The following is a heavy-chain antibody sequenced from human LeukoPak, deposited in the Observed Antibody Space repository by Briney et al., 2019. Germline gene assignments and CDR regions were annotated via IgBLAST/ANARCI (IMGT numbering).Heavy chain of an antibody. J-gene: IGHJ4*02. CDR1: GFTFGDYA. V-gene: IGHV3-49*03. D-gene: IGHD1-26*01. CDR3: TRVGGSGSYYLYYFDY. Sequence: GGSLRLSCTASGFTFGDYAMSWFRQAPGKGLEWVGFIRSKAYGGTTEYAASVKGRFTISRDDSKSIAYLQMNSLKTEDTAVYYCTRVGGSGSYYLYYFDYWGQGTLVTVSS. CDR2: IRSKAYGGTT.